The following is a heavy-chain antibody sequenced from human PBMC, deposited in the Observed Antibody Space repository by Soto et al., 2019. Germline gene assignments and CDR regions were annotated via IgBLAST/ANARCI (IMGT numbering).Heavy chain of an antibody. CDR3: LRGRLSLYLVATTQRGFDP. Sequence: QVQLQQWGAGLLKPSETLSLTCGVYGGSFSGYYWSWIRQPPGKGLEWIGEINQSGSTNYNPSLKSRVTISVDTSKNQFSLKLNSVTAADTAVYYCLRGRLSLYLVATTQRGFDPWGQGTLVTVSS. J-gene: IGHJ5*02. CDR1: GGSFSGYY. D-gene: IGHD5-12*01. V-gene: IGHV4-34*01. CDR2: INQSGST.